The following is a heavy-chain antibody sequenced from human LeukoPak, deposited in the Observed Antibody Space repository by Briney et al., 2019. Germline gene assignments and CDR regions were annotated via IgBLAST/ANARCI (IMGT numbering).Heavy chain of an antibody. CDR1: GGSFSGYY. Sequence: SETLSLTCAVYGGSFSGYYWSWIRQPPGKGLEWIGEINHSGSTNYNPSLKSRVTISVDTSKNQFSLKLSSVTAADTAVYYCAKLGYCSSTSCYGYWGQGTLVTVSS. D-gene: IGHD2-2*01. J-gene: IGHJ4*02. CDR3: AKLGYCSSTSCYGY. CDR2: INHSGST. V-gene: IGHV4-34*01.